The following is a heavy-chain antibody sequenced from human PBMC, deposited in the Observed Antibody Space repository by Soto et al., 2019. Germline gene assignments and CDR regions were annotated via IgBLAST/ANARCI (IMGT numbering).Heavy chain of an antibody. CDR2: ISGSGGSI. J-gene: IGHJ6*02. Sequence: PGGSLRLSCAASGFTFSSYSMNWVRQAPGNGLYWFSAISGSGGSIYYADSVKVRFTISRYNSKNTLYLQMNSLRAEDTAVYYCAKELEWENYGMDVWGQGTTVTVS. CDR1: GFTFSSYS. V-gene: IGHV3-23*01. D-gene: IGHD1-26*01. CDR3: AKELEWENYGMDV.